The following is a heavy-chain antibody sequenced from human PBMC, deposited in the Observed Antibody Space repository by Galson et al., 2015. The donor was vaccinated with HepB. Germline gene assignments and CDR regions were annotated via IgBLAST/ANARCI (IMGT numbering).Heavy chain of an antibody. V-gene: IGHV2-70*11. CDR3: ARTYYSYGMDV. CDR2: IDWDDDE. Sequence: PALGKPTQTLTLTCTFSGFSLTTSGTCVSWIRQPPGKALEWLGRIDWDDDENYSTSLKTRLTISKDTSKNQVVLTMTNMDPVDTATYYCARTYYSYGMDVWGQGTTVTVSS. CDR1: GFSLTTSGTC. J-gene: IGHJ6*02.